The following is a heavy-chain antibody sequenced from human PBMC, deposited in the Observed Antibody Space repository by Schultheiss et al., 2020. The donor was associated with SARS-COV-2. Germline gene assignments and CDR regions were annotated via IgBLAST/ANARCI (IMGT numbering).Heavy chain of an antibody. CDR3: AKVGWDPADFDN. Sequence: GESLKISCAASGFNLRNYWMDWVRQAPGKGLQWVANIKQDGSVEHYVDSVRGRFIISRDNAKNSLDLQMNSLRVDDTAVYYCAKVGWDPADFDNWGQGTLVTVSS. J-gene: IGHJ4*02. D-gene: IGHD1-26*01. V-gene: IGHV3-7*03. CDR1: GFNLRNYW. CDR2: IKQDGSVE.